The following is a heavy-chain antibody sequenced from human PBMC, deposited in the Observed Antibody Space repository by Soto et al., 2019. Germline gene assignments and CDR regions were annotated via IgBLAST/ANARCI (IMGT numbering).Heavy chain of an antibody. CDR1: GGSISSSNW. CDR3: ARSPDSSGYYPRWYYYGMDV. J-gene: IGHJ6*02. D-gene: IGHD3-22*01. V-gene: IGHV4-4*02. Sequence: SETLSLTCAVSGGSISSSNWWSWVRQPPGKGLEWIGEIYHSGSTNYSPSLKSRVTISVDKSKNQFSLKLSSVTAADTAVYYCARSPDSSGYYPRWYYYGMDVWGQGTTVTVSS. CDR2: IYHSGST.